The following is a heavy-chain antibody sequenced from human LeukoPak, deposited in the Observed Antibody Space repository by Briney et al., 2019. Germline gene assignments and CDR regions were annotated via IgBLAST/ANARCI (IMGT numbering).Heavy chain of an antibody. CDR1: GFTFSSYE. V-gene: IGHV3-48*03. CDR3: ARGFTYCGGDCQNPANWWRAFDT. Sequence: GGSLRLSCAASGFTFSSYEMNWVRQAPGKGLERVSYISSSGSTRHYADSAKGRFTISRDNAKNSLYLQMNSLRAEDTAVYYCARGFTYCGGDCQNPANWWRAFDTWGQGTMVTVTS. J-gene: IGHJ3*02. D-gene: IGHD2-21*02. CDR2: ISSSGSTR.